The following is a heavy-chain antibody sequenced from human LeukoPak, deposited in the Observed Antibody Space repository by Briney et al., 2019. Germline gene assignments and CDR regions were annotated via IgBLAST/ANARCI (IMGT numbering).Heavy chain of an antibody. CDR3: SRGLDSRKLGY. CDR1: GASFDSDDQH. J-gene: IGHJ4*02. CDR2: IHPSGML. D-gene: IGHD3-22*01. V-gene: IGHV4-31*03. Sequence: SETLSLTCTVSGASFDSDDQHWNWIRQSPGKGLEWIGSIHPSGMLHNNPSLESRVTMSRDTSKNQFSLNLNSVTAADTAVYFCSRGLDSRKLGYWGQGILVTVSS.